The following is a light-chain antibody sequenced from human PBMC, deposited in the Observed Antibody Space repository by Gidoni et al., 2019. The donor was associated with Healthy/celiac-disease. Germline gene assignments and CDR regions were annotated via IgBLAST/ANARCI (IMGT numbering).Light chain of an antibody. Sequence: DIQMTQSPSSLSASVGDRVTITCRASQSISSYLHWYQQKPWKAPKLLLYAASSLQSGVPSRFSGSGSGTDFTLTISSLQPEDFATYYFQQSYSTPRVTFGQGTRLEIK. CDR3: QQSYSTPRVT. V-gene: IGKV1-39*01. CDR2: AAS. J-gene: IGKJ5*01. CDR1: QSISSY.